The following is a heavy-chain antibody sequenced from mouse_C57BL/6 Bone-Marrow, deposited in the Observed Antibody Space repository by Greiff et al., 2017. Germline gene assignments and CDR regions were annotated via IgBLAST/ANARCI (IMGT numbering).Heavy chain of an antibody. J-gene: IGHJ1*03. V-gene: IGHV1-75*01. CDR2: IFPGSGST. CDR1: GYTFTDYY. CDR3: ARVGWACWYFDV. D-gene: IGHD3-3*01. Sequence: VQLQQSGPELVKPGASVKISCKASGYTFTDYYINWVKQRPGQGLEWIGWIFPGSGSTYYTERFKGQATLTVDKSSSTAYMLLSSLTSEDSAVYFCARVGWACWYFDVWGTGTTVTVSS.